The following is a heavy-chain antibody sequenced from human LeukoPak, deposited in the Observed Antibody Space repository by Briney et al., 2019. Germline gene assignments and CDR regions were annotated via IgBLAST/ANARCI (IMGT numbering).Heavy chain of an antibody. V-gene: IGHV4-4*07. CDR2: IYTSGST. D-gene: IGHD4-17*01. CDR3: ARGGTVTPDWHYNMDV. J-gene: IGHJ6*03. CDR1: GYSFSSYY. Sequence: PAETLSLTCTASGYSFSSYYWSWIRQPAGKGLEWIGRIYTSGSTNYNPSLKSRVTMSVDTSKNQFSLKLSSVTAADTAVYYCARGGTVTPDWHYNMDVWGKGTTVTISS.